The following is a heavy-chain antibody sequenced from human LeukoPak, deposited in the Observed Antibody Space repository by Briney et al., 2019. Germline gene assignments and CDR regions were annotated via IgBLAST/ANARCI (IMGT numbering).Heavy chain of an antibody. V-gene: IGHV3-48*03. D-gene: IGHD6-13*01. CDR1: GFTFSSYE. CDR2: ISSSGSTI. J-gene: IGHJ4*02. CDR3: ARRYSTMVRGFDY. Sequence: PGGSLRLSCAASGFTFSSYEMNWVRQAPGKGLEWVSYISSSGSTIYYADSVKGRFTISRDNAKNSLYLQMNSLRAEDTAVYYCARRYSTMVRGFDYWGQGTLVTVSS.